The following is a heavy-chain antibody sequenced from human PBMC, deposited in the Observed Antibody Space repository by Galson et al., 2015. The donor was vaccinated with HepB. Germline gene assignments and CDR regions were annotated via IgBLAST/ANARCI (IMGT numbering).Heavy chain of an antibody. CDR3: ARTPRTRTHFYYGMDV. CDR2: IDWEDDK. J-gene: IGHJ6*02. D-gene: IGHD1-1*01. V-gene: IGHV2-70*20. CDR1: GFSLTTTGMC. Sequence: PALVKPTQTLTLTCTFSGFSLTTTGMCVTWVRQSPGRALEWLALIDWEDDKYYTTSLKTRHTTSEDTSKNQVVLTMTNMDPVDTATYFCARTPRTRTHFYYGMDVWGQGTTVTVSS.